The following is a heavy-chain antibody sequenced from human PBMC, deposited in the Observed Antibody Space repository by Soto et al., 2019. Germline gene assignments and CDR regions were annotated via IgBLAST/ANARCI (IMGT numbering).Heavy chain of an antibody. CDR1: GGSIISYY. J-gene: IGHJ4*02. Sequence: PSETLSLTCTVSGGSIISYYWSWIRQPPGKGLEWIGYIYYSGSTNYNPSLKSRVTISVDTSKNQFSLKLSSVTAADTAVYYCARGSDYYDSSGYYTFDYWGQGTLVTVSS. V-gene: IGHV4-59*01. CDR3: ARGSDYYDSSGYYTFDY. CDR2: IYYSGST. D-gene: IGHD3-22*01.